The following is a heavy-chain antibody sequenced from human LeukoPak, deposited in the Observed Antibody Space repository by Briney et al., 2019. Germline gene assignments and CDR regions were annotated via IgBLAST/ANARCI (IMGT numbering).Heavy chain of an antibody. D-gene: IGHD6-19*01. CDR3: ARSTVAGYFDY. Sequence: GASVKVSCKAPGGTFSSYAISWVRQAPGQGLEWMGRIIPILGITNYAQKFQGRVTITADKSTSTAYMELSSLRSEDTAVYYCARSTVAGYFDYWGQGTLVTVSS. J-gene: IGHJ4*02. CDR1: GGTFSSYA. CDR2: IIPILGIT. V-gene: IGHV1-69*04.